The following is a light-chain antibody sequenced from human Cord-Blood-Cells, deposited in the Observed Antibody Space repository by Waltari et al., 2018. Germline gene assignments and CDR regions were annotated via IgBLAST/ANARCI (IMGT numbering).Light chain of an antibody. CDR2: EVS. Sequence: QSALTQPPSASGSPGQSVTISCTGTSSDVGGYNYVSWYQQHPGKSPKLMIYEVSRRPSGVPDRSAGSKSGNTASLTVSGLQAEDEADYYCSSYAGSNNVFGGGTKLTVL. J-gene: IGLJ2*01. CDR3: SSYAGSNNV. CDR1: SSDVGGYNY. V-gene: IGLV2-8*01.